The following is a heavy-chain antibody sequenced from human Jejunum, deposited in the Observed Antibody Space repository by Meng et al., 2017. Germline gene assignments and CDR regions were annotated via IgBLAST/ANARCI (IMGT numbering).Heavy chain of an antibody. J-gene: IGHJ4*02. CDR1: GESVSGYK. D-gene: IGHD3-9*01. CDR3: ARRLPYFDTGFYDF. V-gene: IGHV4-34*01. CDR2: SKHSGST. Sequence: WVPGLLRPSETLSLTWAVHGESVSGYKANWIRQPPGKGLEWIWESKHSGSTTYNPSLKSRVTMSVDTSKNQFSLKVDSVSAADTAVYYCARRLPYFDTGFYDFWGQGTLVTVSS.